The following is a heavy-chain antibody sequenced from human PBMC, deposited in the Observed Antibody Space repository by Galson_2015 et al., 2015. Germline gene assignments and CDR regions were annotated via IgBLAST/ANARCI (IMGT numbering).Heavy chain of an antibody. CDR2: IYYSGST. CDR1: GGSVSSGSYY. D-gene: IGHD7-27*01. J-gene: IGHJ4*02. Sequence: TLSLTCTVSGGSVSSGSYYWSWIRQPPGKGLEWIGYIYYSGSTNYNPSLKSRVTISVDTSKNQFSLKLSSVTAADTAVYYCARTRTGFDYWGQGTLVTVSS. V-gene: IGHV4-61*01. CDR3: ARTRTGFDY.